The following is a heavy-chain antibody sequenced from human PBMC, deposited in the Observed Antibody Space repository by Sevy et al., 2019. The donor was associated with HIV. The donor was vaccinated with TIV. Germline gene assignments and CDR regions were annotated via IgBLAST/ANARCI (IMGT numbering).Heavy chain of an antibody. Sequence: GGSLRLSCAASGFTFSSYGMHWVRQAPGKGLEWVAVISYDGSNKYYADSVKGRFTISRDNSKNTLYLQMNGLRAEDTAVYYCAKDRRDGYNVRYYGMDVWGQGTTVTVSS. V-gene: IGHV3-30*18. D-gene: IGHD5-12*01. CDR3: AKDRRDGYNVRYYGMDV. CDR2: ISYDGSNK. CDR1: GFTFSSYG. J-gene: IGHJ6*02.